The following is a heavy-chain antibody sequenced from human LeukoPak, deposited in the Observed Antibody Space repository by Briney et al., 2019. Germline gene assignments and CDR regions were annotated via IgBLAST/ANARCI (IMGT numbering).Heavy chain of an antibody. J-gene: IGHJ4*02. CDR2: IANDGGST. CDR3: AKSYSVEQRGYFDY. CDR1: GFTFTTYA. Sequence: PGGSLRHSCAASGFTFTTYAMSWVRQAPGKGLEWVSTIANDGGSTYYADSVKGRFTISRDNSKNTVYLQMNSLRAEDMAVYYCAKSYSVEQRGYFDYWGQGTLVPVSS. D-gene: IGHD1/OR15-1a*01. V-gene: IGHV3-23*01.